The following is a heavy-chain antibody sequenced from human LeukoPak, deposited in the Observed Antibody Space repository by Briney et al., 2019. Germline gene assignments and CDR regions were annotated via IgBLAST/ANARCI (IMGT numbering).Heavy chain of an antibody. CDR3: ARVLGVGYGATNLAY. CDR1: GFTFSDYA. D-gene: IGHD1-26*01. V-gene: IGHV3-30-3*01. Sequence: GRSLRLSRAVSGFTFSDYALHWARQPPGKGLEWVAVISYDGNYQYYADSVKGRFTVSRDDSQNTLFLQMNDLRPDDTAVYYCARVLGVGYGATNLAYWGQGTLVTVSS. CDR2: ISYDGNYQ. J-gene: IGHJ4*02.